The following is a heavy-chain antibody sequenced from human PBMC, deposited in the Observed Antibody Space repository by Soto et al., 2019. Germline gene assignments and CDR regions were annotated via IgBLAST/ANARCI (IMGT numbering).Heavy chain of an antibody. CDR1: GFKCIGYG. CDR3: AKVRYYYYYMDV. CDR2: ISASGRST. Sequence: WVSKRDRSAAAGFKCIGYGRSWISNAPAQGLECLSAISASGRSTYYADSLKGLFTISRDNSKNTLYLQMNSLRAEDTAVYYCAKVRYYYYYMDVWGKGTTVTVSS. V-gene: IGHV3-23*01. J-gene: IGHJ6*03.